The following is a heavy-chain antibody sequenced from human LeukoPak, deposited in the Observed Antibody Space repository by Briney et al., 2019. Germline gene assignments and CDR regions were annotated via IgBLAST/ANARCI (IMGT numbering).Heavy chain of an antibody. Sequence: ASVKVSCKASGYIFTGYYMHWVRQAPGQGLEWMGRINPNSGGTNYAQKFHGRGTMTSDASISTAYMELSRLRSDDTAVYYCARDQLSRGVWFDPWGQGTLVTVSS. CDR1: GYIFTGYY. J-gene: IGHJ5*02. D-gene: IGHD1-1*01. CDR3: ARDQLSRGVWFDP. V-gene: IGHV1-2*06. CDR2: INPNSGGT.